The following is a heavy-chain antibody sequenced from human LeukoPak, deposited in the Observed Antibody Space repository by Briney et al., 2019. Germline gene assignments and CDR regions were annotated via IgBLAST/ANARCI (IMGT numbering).Heavy chain of an antibody. D-gene: IGHD3-3*01. CDR2: ISYDGGNK. CDR3: ARGQVLRFLEWLYYFDY. CDR1: GFTFSSYA. Sequence: PGRSLRLSCAASGFTFSSYAMHWVRQAPGKGLEWVAVISYDGGNKYYADSVKGRFTLSRDNSKNTLYLQMNSLRAEDTAVYYCARGQVLRFLEWLYYFDYWGQGTLVTVSS. V-gene: IGHV3-30-3*01. J-gene: IGHJ4*02.